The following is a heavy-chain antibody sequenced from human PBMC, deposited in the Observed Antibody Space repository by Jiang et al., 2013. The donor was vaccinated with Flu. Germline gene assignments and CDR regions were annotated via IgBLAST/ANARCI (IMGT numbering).Heavy chain of an antibody. V-gene: IGHV4-30-2*01. J-gene: IGHJ4*02. CDR3: ARGRIQLPDY. CDR1: GGSISSDGYS. Sequence: GSGLVKPSETLSLTCGVSGGSISSDGYSWSWFRQPPGKGLEWIGYIFHGGRPYYNPSLKSRVTFSVDRSKKQFSLNLTSVTAADTAVYYCARGRIQLPDYWGQGTLVTVSS. CDR2: IFHGGRP. D-gene: IGHD5-18*01.